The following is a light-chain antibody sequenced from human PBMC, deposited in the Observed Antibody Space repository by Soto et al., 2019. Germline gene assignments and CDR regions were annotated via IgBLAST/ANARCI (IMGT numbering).Light chain of an antibody. Sequence: AVVTQPPSASGTPGQRVTISCSGSSSNIGSNYVFWYQHLPGTAPKLLIYRNNQRPSGVPDRFSGSKSGTSASLAISGLRSEDETDYYCAAWDDSLSGVVFGGGTKLTVL. CDR3: AAWDDSLSGVV. J-gene: IGLJ2*01. CDR2: RNN. CDR1: SSNIGSNY. V-gene: IGLV1-47*01.